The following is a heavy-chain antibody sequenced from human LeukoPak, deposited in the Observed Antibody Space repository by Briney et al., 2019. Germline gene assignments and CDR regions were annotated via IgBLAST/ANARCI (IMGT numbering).Heavy chain of an antibody. D-gene: IGHD3-3*01. J-gene: IGHJ4*02. Sequence: KGSQTLSLTCAISGDSVSSNGASWNWIRQSPSRGLEWLGRTYYRSQQWHSDYAPSVKGRVTLNPDTSKNQFSLQLNSVTPEDTAVYYCGRETDFGVVTNWGQGTLVTVSS. CDR1: GDSVSSNGAS. V-gene: IGHV6-1*01. CDR2: TYYRSQQWHS. CDR3: GRETDFGVVTN.